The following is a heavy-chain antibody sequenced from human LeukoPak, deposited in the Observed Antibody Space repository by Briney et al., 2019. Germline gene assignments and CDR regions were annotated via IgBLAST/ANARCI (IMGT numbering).Heavy chain of an antibody. CDR3: ARDDRYCSSTSCTDAFGI. V-gene: IGHV3-53*01. CDR2: IYSGGST. J-gene: IGHJ3*02. Sequence: GGSLRLSCAASGFTASSNYMSWVRQAPGKGLEWVSVIYSGGSTYYADSVKGRFTISRDNSKNTLYLQMNSLRAEDTAVYYCARDDRYCSSTSCTDAFGIWGQGTMVTVSS. CDR1: GFTASSNY. D-gene: IGHD2-2*01.